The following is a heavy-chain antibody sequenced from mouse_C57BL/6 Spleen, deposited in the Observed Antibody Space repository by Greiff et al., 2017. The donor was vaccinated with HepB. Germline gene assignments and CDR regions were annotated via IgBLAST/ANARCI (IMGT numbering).Heavy chain of an antibody. J-gene: IGHJ2*01. V-gene: IGHV1-55*01. CDR2: IYPGSGST. CDR1: GYTFTSYW. CDR3: ARGLGTTVVATDY. Sequence: QVQLQQPGAELVKPGASVKMSCKASGYTFTSYWITWVKQRPGQGLEWIGDIYPGSGSTNYNEKFKSKATLTVDTSSSTAYMQLSSLTSEDSAVYYCARGLGTTVVATDYWGQGTTLTVSS. D-gene: IGHD1-1*01.